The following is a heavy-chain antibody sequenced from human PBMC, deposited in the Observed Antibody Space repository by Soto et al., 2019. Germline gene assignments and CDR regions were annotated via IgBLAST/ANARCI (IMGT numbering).Heavy chain of an antibody. V-gene: IGHV5-51*01. CDR3: ARQVPAAIIVGYYYGMDV. J-gene: IGHJ6*02. CDR1: GYSFTSYW. Sequence: RESLKISCKGSGYSFTSYWIGWVRQMPGKGLEWMGIIYPGDSDTRYSPSFQGQVTISADKSISTAYLQWSSLKASDTAMYYCARQVPAAIIVGYYYGMDVWGQGITVTVSS. D-gene: IGHD2-2*01. CDR2: IYPGDSDT.